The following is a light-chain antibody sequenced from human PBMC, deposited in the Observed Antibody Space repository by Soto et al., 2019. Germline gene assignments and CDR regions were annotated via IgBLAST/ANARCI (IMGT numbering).Light chain of an antibody. J-gene: IGLJ2*01. CDR2: DVS. Sequence: QSALTQPASVSGSPGQSITISCTGTSSDVGGYNYVSWYQQHPGKAPKLMIYDVSNRPSGVSNRFSGSKSGNTASLTISGLQAEDEADYYCGSYTSSSTFHVVFGGGTKLTVL. CDR3: GSYTSSSTFHVV. CDR1: SSDVGGYNY. V-gene: IGLV2-14*01.